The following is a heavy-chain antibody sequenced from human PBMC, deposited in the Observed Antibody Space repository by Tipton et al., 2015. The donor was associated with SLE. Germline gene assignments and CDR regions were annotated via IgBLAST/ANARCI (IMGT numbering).Heavy chain of an antibody. CDR3: ARQPNVYNIFTGSQVYFFDL. V-gene: IGHV5-51*03. CDR1: GYTFTSHW. D-gene: IGHD3-9*01. CDR2: IHPSDSET. Sequence: QLVQSGAEVKKPGESLKISCEGSGYTFTSHWIAWVRQMPGKGLEWMGIIHPSDSETRYSPSSQGQVTISADKSTSTVYLQWSSLKASDTGMYYCARQPNVYNIFTGSQVYFFDLWGQGTLVTVSS. J-gene: IGHJ4*02.